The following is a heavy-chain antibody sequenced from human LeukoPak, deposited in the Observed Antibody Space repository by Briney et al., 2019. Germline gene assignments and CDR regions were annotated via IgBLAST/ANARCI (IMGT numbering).Heavy chain of an antibody. CDR3: TRENSGSLSLEY. CDR2: IKQDGSET. D-gene: IGHD1-26*01. V-gene: IGHV3-7*01. J-gene: IGHJ4*02. CDR1: GYTFSIYW. Sequence: GGSLRLSCAPSGYTFSIYWMNWVRQAPGKGLEWVASIKQDGSETYYMESVQGRFTISRDNDMNLLYLQLSSLRAEDTAVYYCTRENSGSLSLEYWGQGTLVTVSS.